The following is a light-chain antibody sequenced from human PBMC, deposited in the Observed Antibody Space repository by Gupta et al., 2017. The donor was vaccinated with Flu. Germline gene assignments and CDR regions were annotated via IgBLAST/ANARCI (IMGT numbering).Light chain of an antibody. CDR2: GIS. CDR1: QSVSDN. V-gene: IGKV3-15*01. CDR3: QQDNSWPLT. Sequence: EIVMTQSPATLSVSPGERATLSCRASQSVSDNLAWYQQKLGQAPRLLIYGISTRATGIPARFSGSGSGTDFTLTISSLQSEDFAVYYCQQDNSWPLTFGGGTKVENK. J-gene: IGKJ4*01.